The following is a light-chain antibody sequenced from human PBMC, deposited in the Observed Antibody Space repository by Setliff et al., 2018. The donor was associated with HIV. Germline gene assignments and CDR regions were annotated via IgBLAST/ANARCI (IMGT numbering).Light chain of an antibody. J-gene: IGLJ2*01. CDR1: SSDIGDLNY. V-gene: IGLV2-8*01. CDR2: EVN. Sequence: QSVLAQPPSASGSPGQSVTISCTGTSSDIGDLNYVSWYQQHPGKAPKLMIYEVNKRPSGVPGRFSGSKSGNTASLTVSGLQADDEADYYCSSYAGSSNFVIFGGGTKGTVL. CDR3: SSYAGSSNFVI.